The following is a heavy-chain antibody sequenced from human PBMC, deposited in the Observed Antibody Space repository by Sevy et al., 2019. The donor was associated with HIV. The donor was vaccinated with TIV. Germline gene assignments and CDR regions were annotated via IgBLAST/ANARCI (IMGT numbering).Heavy chain of an antibody. Sequence: WETLSLTCTVSGGSISGYYWSWILQPPGKGLEWIGYIHYSGSTNYKPSLKSRVTISVDMSNNQFSLRLSSVAAEDTAVYYCARYYAPNGVCNGFDYWGLGTLVTVSS. D-gene: IGHD2-8*01. CDR2: IHYSGST. V-gene: IGHV4-59*13. CDR3: ARYYAPNGVCNGFDY. CDR1: GGSISGYY. J-gene: IGHJ4*02.